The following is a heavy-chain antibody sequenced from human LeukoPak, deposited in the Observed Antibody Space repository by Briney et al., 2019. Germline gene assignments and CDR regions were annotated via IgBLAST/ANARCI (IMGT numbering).Heavy chain of an antibody. Sequence: ASVKVSCKASGSTFSSYVFNWVRQAPGQGLEWMGWINPNSGGTNYAQKFQGRVTMTRDTSISTAYMELSRLRSDDTAVYYCASGDYYYYYMDVWGKGTTVTISS. CDR1: GSTFSSYV. D-gene: IGHD3-10*01. CDR3: ASGDYYYYYMDV. CDR2: INPNSGGT. V-gene: IGHV1-2*02. J-gene: IGHJ6*03.